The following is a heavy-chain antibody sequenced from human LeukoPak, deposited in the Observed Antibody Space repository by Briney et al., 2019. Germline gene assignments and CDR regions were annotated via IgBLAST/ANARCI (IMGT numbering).Heavy chain of an antibody. V-gene: IGHV3-30*02. CDR2: IRYDGGET. CDR3: ARGSYSSSWKTFDY. J-gene: IGHJ4*02. CDR1: GFTFNRRG. Sequence: GGSLRLSCAASGFTFNRRGMHWVRQAPGKGLEWVAFIRYDGGETFYADFVKGRFTISRDNSKNTLYLQMNSLRADDTAMYYCARGSYSSSWKTFDYWGQGTLVTVSS. D-gene: IGHD6-13*01.